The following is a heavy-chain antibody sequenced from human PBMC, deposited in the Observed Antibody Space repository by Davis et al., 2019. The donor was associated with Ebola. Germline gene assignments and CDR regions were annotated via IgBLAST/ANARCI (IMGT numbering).Heavy chain of an antibody. J-gene: IGHJ3*01. V-gene: IGHV4-59*01. CDR3: ARVGDGFDV. D-gene: IGHD1-26*01. Sequence: SETLSLTCTVSGDSISTYYWNWIRQPPGKGPEWIGYMFQSGSPYYNPSLKSRITLSVDSSKKQFSLQLRSVTAADTAIYYCARVGDGFDVWGQGAMVTISS. CDR2: MFQSGSP. CDR1: GDSISTYY.